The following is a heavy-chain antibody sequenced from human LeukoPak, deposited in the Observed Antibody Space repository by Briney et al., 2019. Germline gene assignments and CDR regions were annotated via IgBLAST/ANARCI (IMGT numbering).Heavy chain of an antibody. J-gene: IGHJ4*02. CDR1: GFTFSSYW. V-gene: IGHV3-7*01. CDR3: AREGGSGWYGGNYFDY. Sequence: GGSLRLSCAASGFTFSSYWMSWVRQAPGKGLEWVANIKQDGSERYYVDSVKGRFTISRDNAKNSLYLQMNSLRAEDTAVYYCAREGGSGWYGGNYFDYWGQGTLVTVSS. CDR2: IKQDGSER. D-gene: IGHD6-19*01.